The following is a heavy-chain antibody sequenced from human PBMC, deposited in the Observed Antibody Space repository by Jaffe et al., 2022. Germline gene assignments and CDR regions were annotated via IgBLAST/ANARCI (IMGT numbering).Heavy chain of an antibody. V-gene: IGHV4-61*01. CDR2: IYYSGST. J-gene: IGHJ5*02. CDR1: GGSVSSGSYY. D-gene: IGHD2-2*01. Sequence: QVQLQESGPGLVKPSETLSLTCTVSGGSVSSGSYYWSWIRQPPGKGLEWIGYIYYSGSTNYNPSLKSRVTISVDTSKNQFSLKLSSVTAADTAVYYCARDVRDFSYCSSTSCYRGWFDPWGQGTLVTVSS. CDR3: ARDVRDFSYCSSTSCYRGWFDP.